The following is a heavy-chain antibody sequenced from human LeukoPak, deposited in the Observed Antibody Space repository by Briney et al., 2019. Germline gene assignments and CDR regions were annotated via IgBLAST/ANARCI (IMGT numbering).Heavy chain of an antibody. CDR2: ISSSSSYI. J-gene: IGHJ6*03. Sequence: GGSLRLSCAASGFTFSSYSMNWVRQAPGKGLEWVSSISSSSSYIYYADSVKGRFTISRDNAKNSLYPQMNSLRAEDTAVYYCAREAQEVVVVIGSYYYYYYMDVWGKGTTVTVSS. D-gene: IGHD3-22*01. V-gene: IGHV3-21*01. CDR3: AREAQEVVVVIGSYYYYYYMDV. CDR1: GFTFSSYS.